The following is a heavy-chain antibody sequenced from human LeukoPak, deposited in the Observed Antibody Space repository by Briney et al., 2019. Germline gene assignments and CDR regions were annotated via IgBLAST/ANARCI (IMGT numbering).Heavy chain of an antibody. CDR1: GFTLSSNY. J-gene: IGHJ4*02. CDR2: IYSDFNT. Sequence: PGGSLRLSCAASGFTLSSNYMTWVRQAPGKGLEWVSIIYSDFNTYYADSVKGRFTISRDNSKNTLYLQMNSLRAEDTAVYYCASLSDGSLFVYWGQGTLVTVSS. CDR3: ASLSDGSLFVY. D-gene: IGHD5-18*01. V-gene: IGHV3-66*01.